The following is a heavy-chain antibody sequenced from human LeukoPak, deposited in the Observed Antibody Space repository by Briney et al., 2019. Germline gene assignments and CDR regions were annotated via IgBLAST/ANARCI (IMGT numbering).Heavy chain of an antibody. V-gene: IGHV4-39*01. J-gene: IGHJ4*02. D-gene: IGHD6-25*01. CDR2: IYYSGST. CDR1: GGSISSSSYY. Sequence: SETLSLTCTVSGGSISSSSYYWAWIRQPPGKGLEWIGSIYYSGSTYYNPSLKSRVTIFVDTSKNQFSLKVSSVTAVDTAVYYCAAGRSDYFDYWGQGTQVTVSS. CDR3: AAGRSDYFDY.